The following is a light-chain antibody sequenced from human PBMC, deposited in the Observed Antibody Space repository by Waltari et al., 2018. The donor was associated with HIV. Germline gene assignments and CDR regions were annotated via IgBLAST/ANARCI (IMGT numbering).Light chain of an antibody. V-gene: IGKV3-11*01. J-gene: IGKJ4*01. Sequence: EMLFTHYPATLSLSPGESATLSCRASPSVTSLLAWYQQKPGQVPKLLIYDASYRATGTPARFSGSGAGTDFTLSISSLEPDDFAVYYCQQRSSWPITFGGGTKVEIK. CDR1: PSVTSL. CDR2: DAS. CDR3: QQRSSWPIT.